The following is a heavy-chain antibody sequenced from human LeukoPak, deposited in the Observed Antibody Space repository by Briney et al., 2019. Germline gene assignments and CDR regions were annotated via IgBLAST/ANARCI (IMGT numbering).Heavy chain of an antibody. V-gene: IGHV3-30*19. CDR3: ARASLGSYFDY. Sequence: PGGSLRLSCEASGFTFNNFGMHWVRQAPGKGLEWVAVISYDGSNKYYADSVKGRFTISRDNSKNTLYLQMNSLRAEDTAVYYCARASLGSYFDYWGQGTLVTVSS. CDR1: GFTFNNFG. D-gene: IGHD7-27*01. CDR2: ISYDGSNK. J-gene: IGHJ4*02.